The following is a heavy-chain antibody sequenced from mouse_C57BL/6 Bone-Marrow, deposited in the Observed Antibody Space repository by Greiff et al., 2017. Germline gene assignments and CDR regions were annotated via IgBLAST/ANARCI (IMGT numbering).Heavy chain of an antibody. CDR1: GFNIKDYY. CDR2: IDPEDGET. V-gene: IGHV14-2*01. J-gene: IGHJ1*03. Sequence: AQLQQSGAELVKPGASVKLSCTASGFNIKDYYMHWVKQRTEQGLEWIGRIDPEDGETKYAPKFQGKATITADTSSNTAYLQLSSLTSEDTAVYYCARSRGGSSFHWYFDVWGTGTTVTVSS. D-gene: IGHD1-1*01. CDR3: ARSRGGSSFHWYFDV.